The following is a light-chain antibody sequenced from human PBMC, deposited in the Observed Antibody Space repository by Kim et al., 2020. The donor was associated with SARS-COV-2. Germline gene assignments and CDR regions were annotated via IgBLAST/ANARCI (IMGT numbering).Light chain of an antibody. CDR2: GNN. CDR1: RSNIGASYD. CDR3: QSYDSSLSVV. Sequence: GQRVTISCTGSRSNIGASYDVHWYQQVPGTAPKLLIYGNNNRPSGVPDRFSGSKSGTSASLAITGLQAEDEADYYCQSYDSSLSVVFGGGTQLTVL. V-gene: IGLV1-40*01. J-gene: IGLJ2*01.